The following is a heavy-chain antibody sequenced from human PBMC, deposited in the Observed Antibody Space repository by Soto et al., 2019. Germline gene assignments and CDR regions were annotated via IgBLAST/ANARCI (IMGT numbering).Heavy chain of an antibody. Sequence: PGGSLRLSCEASGFTFSNYAMGWVRQAPGKRLEWAANIRQDGTERSYADSVKGRFTISRDNAKNSLYLQMDSLGADDTAVYYCVRENYFDYWGQGTLVTVSS. V-gene: IGHV3-7*01. CDR1: GFTFSNYA. CDR3: VRENYFDY. J-gene: IGHJ4*02. CDR2: IRQDGTER.